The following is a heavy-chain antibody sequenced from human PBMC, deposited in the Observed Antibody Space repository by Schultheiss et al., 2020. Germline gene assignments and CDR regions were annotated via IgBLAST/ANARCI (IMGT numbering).Heavy chain of an antibody. D-gene: IGHD6-6*01. CDR3: ARGGEQLVNY. CDR1: GFTFSSYA. CDR2: ISYDGSNK. Sequence: GESLKISCAASGFTFSSYAMHWVRQAPGKGLEWVAVISYDGSNKYYADSVKGRFTISRDNSKNTLYLQMNSLRAEDTAVYYCARGGEQLVNYWGQGTLVTGSS. J-gene: IGHJ4*02. V-gene: IGHV3-30*04.